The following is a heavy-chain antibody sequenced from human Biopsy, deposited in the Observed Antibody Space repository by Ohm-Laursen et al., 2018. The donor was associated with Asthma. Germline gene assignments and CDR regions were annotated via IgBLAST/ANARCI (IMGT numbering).Heavy chain of an antibody. CDR2: MSFDGRQT. J-gene: IGHJ6*02. V-gene: IGHV3-33*05. CDR1: GFSFNSYG. CDR3: AKGFSSTSCYGICYYYVMDV. Sequence: SLRLSCSAPGFSFNSYGMHWVRQAPGKGLEWVAVMSFDGRQTYYADSVKGRFTISRDNSKNTLYLQMNSLRAEDTAVYYCAKGFSSTSCYGICYYYVMDVWGQGTTVTVSS. D-gene: IGHD2-2*01.